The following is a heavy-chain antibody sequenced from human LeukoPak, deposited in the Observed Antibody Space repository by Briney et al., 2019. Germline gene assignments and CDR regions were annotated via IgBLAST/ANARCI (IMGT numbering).Heavy chain of an antibody. Sequence: SETLSLTCAVYGGSFSGYYWSWIRQPPGKGLEWIGEINHSGSTNYNPSLKSRVTISVDTSKNQFSLKLSSVTAADTAVYYCARRHLGYSSPTRSMDVWGKGTTVTVS. J-gene: IGHJ6*03. V-gene: IGHV4-34*01. CDR1: GGSFSGYY. CDR3: ARRHLGYSSPTRSMDV. D-gene: IGHD6-13*01. CDR2: INHSGST.